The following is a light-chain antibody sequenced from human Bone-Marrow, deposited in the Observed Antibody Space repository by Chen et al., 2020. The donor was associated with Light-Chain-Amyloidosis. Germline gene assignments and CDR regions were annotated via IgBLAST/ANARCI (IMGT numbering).Light chain of an antibody. CDR3: QSADSSGTYEVI. Sequence: SYELTQPPSVSVSPGQTARITCSGDDLPTKYAYWYQQKPGQAPVLVIHRDTERPSGISERFSGSSSGTTATLTISGVQAADEADYHCQSADSSGTYEVIFGVGTKLTVL. V-gene: IGLV3-25*03. CDR2: RDT. CDR1: DLPTKY. J-gene: IGLJ2*01.